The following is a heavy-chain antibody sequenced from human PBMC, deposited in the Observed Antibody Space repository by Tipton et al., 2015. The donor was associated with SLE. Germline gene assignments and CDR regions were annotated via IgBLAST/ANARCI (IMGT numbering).Heavy chain of an antibody. D-gene: IGHD1-1*01. CDR1: GGSISSYY. CDR3: AREGTTRKDAFDI. Sequence: TLSLTCTVSGGSISSYYWSWIRQPAGKGLEWIGRIYTSGSTNYNPSLKSRGTMSVDTSKNQFSLKLSSVTAADTAVYYCAREGTTRKDAFDIWGQGTMVTVSS. CDR2: IYTSGST. V-gene: IGHV4-4*07. J-gene: IGHJ3*02.